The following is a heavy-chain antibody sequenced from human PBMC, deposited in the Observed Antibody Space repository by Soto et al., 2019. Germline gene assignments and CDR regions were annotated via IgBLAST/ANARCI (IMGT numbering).Heavy chain of an antibody. Sequence: SETLSLTCAVSSFSISSGYYWGWVRQPPGKGLEWIGSIYHSGTTNYSPSLKSRVTISIDTSKNQFSLTLRSVTAGDTAVYYCARHHDSSGYYRIDYWGQGALVTVSS. J-gene: IGHJ4*02. D-gene: IGHD3-22*01. CDR1: SFSISSGYY. V-gene: IGHV4-38-2*01. CDR2: IYHSGTT. CDR3: ARHHDSSGYYRIDY.